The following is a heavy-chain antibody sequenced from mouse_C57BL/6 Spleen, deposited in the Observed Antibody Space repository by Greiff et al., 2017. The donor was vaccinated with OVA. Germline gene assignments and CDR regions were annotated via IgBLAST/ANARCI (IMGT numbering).Heavy chain of an antibody. CDR1: GYTFTSYW. CDR3: ARSGYYGSSPNWDFDV. V-gene: IGHV1-64*01. Sequence: QVQLQQPGAELVKPGASVKLSCKASGYTFTSYWMHWVKQRPGQGLEWIGMIHPNSGSTNYNEKFKSKATLTVDKSSSTACMQLSSLTSEDSAVYYCARSGYYGSSPNWDFDVRGTGTTVTVSS. J-gene: IGHJ1*03. D-gene: IGHD1-1*01. CDR2: IHPNSGST.